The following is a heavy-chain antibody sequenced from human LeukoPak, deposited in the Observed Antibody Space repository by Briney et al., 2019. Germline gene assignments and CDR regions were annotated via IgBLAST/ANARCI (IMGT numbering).Heavy chain of an antibody. Sequence: ASVKVSCKASGYTFTSHDINWVRQATGQGLEWMGWMNPNSGNTGYAQKSQGRVTMTRNTSISTAYMELSSLRSEDTAVYYCARSPSDILTGYYTVYFDYWGQGTLVTVSS. D-gene: IGHD3-9*01. J-gene: IGHJ4*02. V-gene: IGHV1-8*01. CDR2: MNPNSGNT. CDR3: ARSPSDILTGYYTVYFDY. CDR1: GYTFTSHD.